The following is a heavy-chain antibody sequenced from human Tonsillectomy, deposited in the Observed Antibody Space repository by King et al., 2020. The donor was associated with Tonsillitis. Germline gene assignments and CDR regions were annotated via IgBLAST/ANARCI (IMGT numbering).Heavy chain of an antibody. CDR2: IFPLFGTA. D-gene: IGHD4-23*01. V-gene: IGHV1-69*01. CDR1: GGTFSSYS. CDR3: AGTDYGGYSRYFDY. Sequence: VQLVESGAEVKKPGSSVKVSCKASGGTFSSYSINWVRQAPGQALEWMGGIFPLFGTANYAQKFQGRITITADESTTTAYVELSSLRSEDTAVYYCAGTDYGGYSRYFDYWGQGTLVTVSS. J-gene: IGHJ4*02.